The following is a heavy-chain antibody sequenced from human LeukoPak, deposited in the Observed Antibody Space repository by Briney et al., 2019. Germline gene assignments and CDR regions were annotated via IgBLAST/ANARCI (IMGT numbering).Heavy chain of an antibody. Sequence: GESLKISCQGSGYSFTSYWIGWVRQMPGKGLEWMGIIYPGDSDTRYSPSFQGQVTISADKSISTAYLQWSSLKASDTAMYYCAIARYSYGFGFDYWGQGTLVTVSS. CDR3: AIARYSYGFGFDY. V-gene: IGHV5-51*01. J-gene: IGHJ4*02. CDR1: GYSFTSYW. CDR2: IYPGDSDT. D-gene: IGHD5-18*01.